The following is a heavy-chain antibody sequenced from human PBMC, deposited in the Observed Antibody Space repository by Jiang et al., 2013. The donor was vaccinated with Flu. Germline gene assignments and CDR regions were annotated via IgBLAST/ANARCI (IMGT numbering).Heavy chain of an antibody. Sequence: YAMNWVRQAPGQGLEWMGWINTNTGNPTYAQGFTGRFVFSLDTSVSTAYLQIYNLRAEDTAVYYCARQAPGVRWGFDPWGQGTLVTVSS. CDR1: YA. CDR3: ARQAPGVRWGFDP. CDR2: INTNTGNP. J-gene: IGHJ5*02. D-gene: IGHD3-3*01. V-gene: IGHV7-4-1*01.